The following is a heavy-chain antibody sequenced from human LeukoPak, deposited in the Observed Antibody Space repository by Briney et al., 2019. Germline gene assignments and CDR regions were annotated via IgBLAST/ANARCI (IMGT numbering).Heavy chain of an antibody. V-gene: IGHV4-59*01. CDR3: ARGPGETYYDFWSGTYYFDY. CDR1: GGSFSGYY. D-gene: IGHD3-3*01. CDR2: IYYSGST. Sequence: SETLSLTCAVYGGSFSGYYWSWIRQPPGKGLEWIGYIYYSGSTNYNPSLKSRVTISVDTSKNQFSLKLSSVTAADTAMYYCARGPGETYYDFWSGTYYFDYWGQGTLVTVSS. J-gene: IGHJ4*02.